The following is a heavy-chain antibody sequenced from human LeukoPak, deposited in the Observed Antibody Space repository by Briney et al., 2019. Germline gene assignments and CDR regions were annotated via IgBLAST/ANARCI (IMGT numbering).Heavy chain of an antibody. CDR2: IIPIFGTA. J-gene: IGHJ4*02. Sequence: SVKVSCKASGGTFSSYAISWVRQAPGQGLEWMGGIIPIFGTANYAQKFQGRVTITADESTSTAYMELSCLRSEDTAVYYCATRGSSGWYYFDYWGQGTLVTVSS. V-gene: IGHV1-69*13. D-gene: IGHD6-19*01. CDR1: GGTFSSYA. CDR3: ATRGSSGWYYFDY.